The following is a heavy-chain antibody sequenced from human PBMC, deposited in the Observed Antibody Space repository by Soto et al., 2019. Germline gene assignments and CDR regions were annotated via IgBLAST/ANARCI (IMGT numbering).Heavy chain of an antibody. V-gene: IGHV1-18*04. Sequence: QVQLVQSGAEVKKPGASVKVSCRASGYTFTNYGFTWVRQAPGQGLEWMGWISAYNGNANYGQNFQGRATMTTDTATSTAHMELRSLRYDDTAIYYCARGSRFDWFDPWGQGTLVTVSS. J-gene: IGHJ5*02. CDR2: ISAYNGNA. CDR1: GYTFTNYG. D-gene: IGHD3-3*01. CDR3: ARGSRFDWFDP.